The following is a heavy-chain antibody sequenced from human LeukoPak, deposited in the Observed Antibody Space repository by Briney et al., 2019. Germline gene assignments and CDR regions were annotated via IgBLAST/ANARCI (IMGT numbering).Heavy chain of an antibody. CDR2: VSSSGSTI. Sequence: PGGSLRLSCAASGFTFSSYEMNWVRQAPGKGLEWVSYVSSSGSTIYYADSVKGRFTISRDNAKNSLYLQMNSLRAEDTAVYYCARDRTRHYYDSSGSGTFDYWGQGTLVTVSS. CDR3: ARDRTRHYYDSSGSGTFDY. CDR1: GFTFSSYE. J-gene: IGHJ4*02. D-gene: IGHD3-22*01. V-gene: IGHV3-48*03.